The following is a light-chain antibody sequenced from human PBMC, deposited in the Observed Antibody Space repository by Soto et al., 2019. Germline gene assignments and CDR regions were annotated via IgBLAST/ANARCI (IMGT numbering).Light chain of an antibody. Sequence: QSALTQPPCASGSLGQSVTISCTGTSSDVGGYNYVSWYQQHPGKAPKVMIYEVNKRPSGVPDRFSGSKSGNTASLTVSGLQAEDEADYYCSSYAGSNNWVFGGGTQLTVL. CDR2: EVN. V-gene: IGLV2-8*01. CDR3: SSYAGSNNWV. J-gene: IGLJ7*01. CDR1: SSDVGGYNY.